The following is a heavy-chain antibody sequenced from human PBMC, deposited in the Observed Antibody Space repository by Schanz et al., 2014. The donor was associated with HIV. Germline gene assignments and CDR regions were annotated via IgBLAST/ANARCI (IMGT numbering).Heavy chain of an antibody. D-gene: IGHD1-26*01. J-gene: IGHJ6*02. Sequence: EVQLAESGGGLVQPGRSLRLFCEASGFTFDDYDMHWVRQVPGKGLEWVSSISWNSGSRGYADSVKGRFTVSRDNANNFLYLQMNDLRVEDTAVYYCAKGIMGATEYYYGMDVWGQGTTVIVSS. V-gene: IGHV3-9*01. CDR2: ISWNSGSR. CDR3: AKGIMGATEYYYGMDV. CDR1: GFTFDDYD.